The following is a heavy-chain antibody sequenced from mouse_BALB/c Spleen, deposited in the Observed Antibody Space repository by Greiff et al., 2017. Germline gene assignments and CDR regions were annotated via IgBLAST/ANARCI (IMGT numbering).Heavy chain of an antibody. J-gene: IGHJ3*01. Sequence: VKVVESGAELVRPGSSVKISCKASGYAFSSYWMNWVKQRPGQGLEWIGQIYPGDGDTNYNGKFKGKATLTADKSSSTAYMQLSSLTSEDSAVYFCARDPWFAYWGQGTLVTVSA. CDR3: ARDPWFAY. CDR1: GYAFSSYW. V-gene: IGHV1-80*01. CDR2: IYPGDGDT.